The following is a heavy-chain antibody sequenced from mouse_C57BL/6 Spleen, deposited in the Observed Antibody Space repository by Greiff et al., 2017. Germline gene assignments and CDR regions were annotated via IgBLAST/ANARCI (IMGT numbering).Heavy chain of an antibody. CDR3: ARPYSSGHFWFAY. CDR2: INPSNGGT. V-gene: IGHV1-53*01. CDR1: GYTLTSYW. D-gene: IGHD3-2*02. Sequence: QVQLQQPGTELVKPGASVKLSCKASGYTLTSYWMHWVKQRPGQGLEWMGNINPSNGGTNYNEKFKSRATLTVDNSSSTAYMQLSSLTSEDSAVDYCARPYSSGHFWFAYWGQGTLVTVSA. J-gene: IGHJ3*01.